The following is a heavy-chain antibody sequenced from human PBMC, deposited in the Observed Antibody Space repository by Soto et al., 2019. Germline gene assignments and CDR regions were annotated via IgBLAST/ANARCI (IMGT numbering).Heavy chain of an antibody. Sequence: PGGSLRLSCAASGFTFSSYAMNWVRQAPGKGLEWVSAISGSGGSTYYADSMKGRFTISRDNSKNTLYLQMNSLRAEDTAVYYCATPPFDIVATIYYYYGMVVWGQGTTVTVSS. CDR1: GFTFSSYA. V-gene: IGHV3-23*01. J-gene: IGHJ6*02. CDR3: ATPPFDIVATIYYYYGMVV. CDR2: ISGSGGST. D-gene: IGHD5-12*01.